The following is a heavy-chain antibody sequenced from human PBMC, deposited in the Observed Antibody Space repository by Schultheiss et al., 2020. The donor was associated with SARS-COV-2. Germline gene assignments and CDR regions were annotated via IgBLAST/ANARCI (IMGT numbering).Heavy chain of an antibody. Sequence: SQTLSLTCAVYGGSFSGYYWSWIRQPPGKGLEWIGEINHSGSTNYNPSLKSRVTMSVDMSKKQFSLRLTSVTAADTAVYYCARGYSYGFYYFDYWGQGALVTVSS. CDR1: GGSFSGYY. J-gene: IGHJ4*02. CDR3: ARGYSYGFYYFDY. CDR2: INHSGST. V-gene: IGHV4-34*01. D-gene: IGHD5-18*01.